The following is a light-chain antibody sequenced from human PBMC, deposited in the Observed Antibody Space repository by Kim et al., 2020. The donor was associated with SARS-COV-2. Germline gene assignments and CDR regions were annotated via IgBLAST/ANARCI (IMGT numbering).Light chain of an antibody. CDR2: EDN. CDR3: QSYDSCFWV. CDR1: RGSIASNY. V-gene: IGLV6-57*02. Sequence: PVSISCTGSRGSIASNYVQWYQQRPGTAPTTVIYEDNQRPSGVPDRFSGSIDGSSNSASLTISGLKTEDEADCYCQSYDSCFWVFGGGTQLTVL. J-gene: IGLJ3*02.